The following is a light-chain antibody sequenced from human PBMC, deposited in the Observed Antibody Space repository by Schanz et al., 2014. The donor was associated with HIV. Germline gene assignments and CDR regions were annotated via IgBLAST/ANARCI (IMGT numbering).Light chain of an antibody. CDR1: SGHSSYA. CDR2: LNSDGSH. CDR3: QTWDTGTGV. J-gene: IGLJ3*02. V-gene: IGLV4-69*01. Sequence: QLVLTQSPSASASLGASVKLTCTLSSGHSSYAIAWHQQQPEKGPRYLMKLNSDGSHTKGDEIPDRFSGSSSGAERYLTISSLQSEDEAEYYCQTWDTGTGVFGGGTKLTVL.